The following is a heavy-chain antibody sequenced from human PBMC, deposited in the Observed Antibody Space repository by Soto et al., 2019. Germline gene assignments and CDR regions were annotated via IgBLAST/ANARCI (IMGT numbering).Heavy chain of an antibody. V-gene: IGHV3-23*01. Sequence: PGGSLTLSCSVSGFAFTSTPMSWVRQAPRKGLEWVSAISGSGGSTYYADSVNGRFTISRDNAKNTLYLQMNSLIAEDPAVYYCAKDLLSVYSSGGYWGNVTL. D-gene: IGHD6-25*01. CDR1: GFAFTSTP. CDR2: ISGSGGST. CDR3: AKDLLSVYSSGGY. J-gene: IGHJ4*03.